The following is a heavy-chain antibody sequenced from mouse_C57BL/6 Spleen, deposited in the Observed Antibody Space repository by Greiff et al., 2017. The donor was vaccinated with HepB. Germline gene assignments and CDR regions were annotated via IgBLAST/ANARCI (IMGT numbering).Heavy chain of an antibody. CDR3: ARGRAIYDGYFYYFDC. V-gene: IGHV1-55*01. CDR1: GYTFTSYW. CDR2: IYPGSGST. D-gene: IGHD2-3*01. Sequence: VQLQQPGAELVKPGASVKMSCKASGYTFTSYWITWVKQRPGQGLEWIGDIYPGSGSTNYNEKFKSKATLTVDTSSSTAYMQLSSLTSEDSAVYYCARGRAIYDGYFYYFDCWGQGTTLTVSS. J-gene: IGHJ2*01.